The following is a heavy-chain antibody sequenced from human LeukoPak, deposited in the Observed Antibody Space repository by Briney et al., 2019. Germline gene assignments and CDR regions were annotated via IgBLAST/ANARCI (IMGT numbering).Heavy chain of an antibody. D-gene: IGHD4-17*01. CDR2: IYYSGST. V-gene: IGHV4-39*07. Sequence: SETLSLTCTVSGDSISSSSCYWGWIRQPPGKGLEWIGSIYYSGSTYYNPSLKSRVTISLDTSKNQFSLKLSSVTAADTAVYYCARDRDDYGDAYYHYGMDVWGQGTTVTVSS. CDR3: ARDRDDYGDAYYHYGMDV. CDR1: GDSISSSSCY. J-gene: IGHJ6*02.